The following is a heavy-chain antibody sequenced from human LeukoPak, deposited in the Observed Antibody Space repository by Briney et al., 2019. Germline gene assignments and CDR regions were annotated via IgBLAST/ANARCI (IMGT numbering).Heavy chain of an antibody. J-gene: IGHJ4*02. Sequence: GGSLRLSCAASGFTFTNDWMSWVRQAPGKGLEWVGRIKSRTDGGTTDYAAPVKGRFTISRDDSKNTLFLQINSLKTEDTAVYYCTTHLPYNYWGQGTLVTVSS. CDR3: TTHLPYNY. D-gene: IGHD1-14*01. V-gene: IGHV3-15*01. CDR1: GFTFTNDW. CDR2: IKSRTDGGTT.